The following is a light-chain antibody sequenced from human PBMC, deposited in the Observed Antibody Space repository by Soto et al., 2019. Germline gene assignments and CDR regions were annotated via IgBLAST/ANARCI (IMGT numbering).Light chain of an antibody. V-gene: IGLV2-14*01. CDR2: EVN. CDR1: SSDVGGYNY. CDR3: SSYTSSSTV. Sequence: QSALTQPASVSGSPGQSITISCTGTSSDVGGYNYVSWYQQHPGKAPKLMIYEVNNRPSGVSNRFSVSKSGNTASLTISWLQAEDEADYYCSSYTSSSTVFGGGTKLTVL. J-gene: IGLJ3*02.